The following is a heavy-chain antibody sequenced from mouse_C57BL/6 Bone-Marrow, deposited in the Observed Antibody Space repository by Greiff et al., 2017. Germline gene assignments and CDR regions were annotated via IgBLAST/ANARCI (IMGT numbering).Heavy chain of an antibody. CDR3: AREGVYYYAMDY. Sequence: QVQLQQPGAELVKPGASVKMSCKASGYTFTSYWLTWVKQRPGQGLEWIGDIYPGSGSTNYNEKFKSKATLTVDTSSSTAYMQLSSLTSEDSAVYYCAREGVYYYAMDYWGQGTSVTVSS. CDR2: IYPGSGST. V-gene: IGHV1-55*01. CDR1: GYTFTSYW. J-gene: IGHJ4*01.